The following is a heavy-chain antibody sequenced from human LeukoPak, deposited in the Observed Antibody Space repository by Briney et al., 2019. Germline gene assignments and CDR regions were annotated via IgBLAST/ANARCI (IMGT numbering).Heavy chain of an antibody. D-gene: IGHD5-18*01. CDR3: ARDQWLQSDYYMDV. CDR1: GFTFSSYD. Sequence: TGGSLRLSCAASGFTFSSYDMNWVRQAPGKGLEWVSSISSSSYIYYADSMKGRFTISRDNAKNSLYLQMNSLRAEDTAVYYCARDQWLQSDYYMDVWGKGTTVTVSS. V-gene: IGHV3-21*01. J-gene: IGHJ6*03. CDR2: ISSSSYI.